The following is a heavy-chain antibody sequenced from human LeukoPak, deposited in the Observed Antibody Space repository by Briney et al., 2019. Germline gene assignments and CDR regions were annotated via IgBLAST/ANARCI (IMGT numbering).Heavy chain of an antibody. Sequence: GGSLRLSCAASGFTVSNNYMNWVRQAPGRGLEWVSVIYAGGSIYYADSVKDRFTISRDNSKNTLYLQMNSLRAEDTAVYYCARDRVFKYLEHPYYYFYGMDFWGQGTTVTVSS. CDR2: IYAGGSI. CDR3: ARDRVFKYLEHPYYYFYGMDF. J-gene: IGHJ6*02. V-gene: IGHV3-66*01. D-gene: IGHD1/OR15-1a*01. CDR1: GFTVSNNY.